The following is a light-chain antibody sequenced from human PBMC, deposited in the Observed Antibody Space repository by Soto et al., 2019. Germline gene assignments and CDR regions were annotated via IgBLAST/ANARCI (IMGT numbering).Light chain of an antibody. CDR1: QSISRN. CDR3: QQYGSSPPVT. CDR2: GAS. V-gene: IGKV3-20*01. J-gene: IGKJ1*01. Sequence: EIVLTQSPGTLSLSPGQRATLSCRASQSISRNLAWYQQKPGQAPRLLIYGASSRATGIPDRFSGSGSGTDFTLTISRLEPEDFAVYYCQQYGSSPPVTSGQGTKVDIK.